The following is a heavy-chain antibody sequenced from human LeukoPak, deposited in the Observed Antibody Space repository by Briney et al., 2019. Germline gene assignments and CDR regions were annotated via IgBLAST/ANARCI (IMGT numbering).Heavy chain of an antibody. J-gene: IGHJ4*02. CDR2: IRQDGGLK. CDR3: AREIVGAIKSYFDY. Sequence: HPGGSLRLSCAASGFTFSSYAMSWVRQAPGKGLEWVANIRQDGGLKHYVDSVKGRFTISRDNAENSLYLQMNSLRAEDTAVYYCAREIVGAIKSYFDYWGQGTLVTASS. CDR1: GFTFSSYA. V-gene: IGHV3-7*01. D-gene: IGHD1-26*01.